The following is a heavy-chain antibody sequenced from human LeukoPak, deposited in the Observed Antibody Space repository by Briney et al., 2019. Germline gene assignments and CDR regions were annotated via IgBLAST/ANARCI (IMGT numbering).Heavy chain of an antibody. CDR2: IEKDGSEI. CDR3: AAGAGWLIDW. V-gene: IGHV3-7*01. J-gene: IGHJ4*02. D-gene: IGHD6-19*01. Sequence: GGSMRLSCAASGFTFSNYWMNWVRQAPGKGMEWVAIIEKDGSEILYVDSVKGRFTISRDNAKNSLYLQMNSLRAEDTAVYYCAAGAGWLIDWWGQGTLVTVSS. CDR1: GFTFSNYW.